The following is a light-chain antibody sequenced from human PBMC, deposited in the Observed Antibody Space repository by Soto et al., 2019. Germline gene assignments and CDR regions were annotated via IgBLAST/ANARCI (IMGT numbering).Light chain of an antibody. Sequence: QSALTQPASVSGSPGQSITISCTGTSSDVGAYNYVSWYQQRPGQAPKLMIYDVSNRPSGVSDRFSGSKSGNTASLTISGLQAEDEADYYCYSCSRSSGTRYVFGTGTKLTVL. CDR2: DVS. CDR1: SSDVGAYNY. J-gene: IGLJ1*01. V-gene: IGLV2-14*03. CDR3: YSCSRSSGTRYV.